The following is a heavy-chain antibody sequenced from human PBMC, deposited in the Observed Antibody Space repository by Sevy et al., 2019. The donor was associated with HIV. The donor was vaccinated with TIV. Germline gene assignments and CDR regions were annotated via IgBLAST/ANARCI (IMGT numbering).Heavy chain of an antibody. V-gene: IGHV3-23*01. D-gene: IGHD3-10*01. CDR3: AKDSPMDYYGSGSYYPEYYFDY. CDR1: GFTFSSYA. CDR2: ISGSGGST. Sequence: GGSLRLSCAASGFTFSSYAMSWVRQAPGKGLEWVSAISGSGGSTYYADSVKGRFTISRDNSKNTLYPQMNSLRAEDTAVYYCAKDSPMDYYGSGSYYPEYYFDYWGQGTLVTVSS. J-gene: IGHJ4*02.